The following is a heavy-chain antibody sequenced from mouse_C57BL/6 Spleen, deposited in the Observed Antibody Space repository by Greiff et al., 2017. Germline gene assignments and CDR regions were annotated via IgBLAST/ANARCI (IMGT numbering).Heavy chain of an antibody. CDR2: IYPGSGST. D-gene: IGHD1-1*01. CDR3: ARWRYYGSSPYWYFDV. V-gene: IGHV1-55*01. CDR1: GYTFTSYW. J-gene: IGHJ1*03. Sequence: QVQLQQPGAELVKPGASVQMSCKASGYTFTSYWITWVKQRPGQGLEWIGDIYPGSGSTNYNEKFKSKATLTVDTSSSTAYMQLSSLTSEDSAVYYCARWRYYGSSPYWYFDVWGTGTTVTVSS.